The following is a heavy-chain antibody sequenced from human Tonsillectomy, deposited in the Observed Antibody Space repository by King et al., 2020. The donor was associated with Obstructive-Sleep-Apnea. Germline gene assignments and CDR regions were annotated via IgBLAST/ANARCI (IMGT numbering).Heavy chain of an antibody. CDR1: GGSINNYW. V-gene: IGHV4-59*01. D-gene: IGHD2-21*01. J-gene: IGHJ4*02. CDR2: VSYRGST. CDR3: ARVVAAGHSDY. Sequence: QLQESGPGLVKPSETLSLTCTVSGGSINNYWWSWIRQPPGKGLEWIGYVSYRGSTKYNPSLMSRGTISIDTSKNQFSLKLNSVTAADTAVYYCARVVAAGHSDYWGQGTLVTVTS.